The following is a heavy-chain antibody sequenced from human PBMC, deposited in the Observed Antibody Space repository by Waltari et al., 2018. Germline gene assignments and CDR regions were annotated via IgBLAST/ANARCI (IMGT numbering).Heavy chain of an antibody. CDR3: ATQIVATTFRLSYYFDY. Sequence: QMQLKVSGPGLQKPSETLYLTRTVSGGSITNSSYYWGWIPQPPGKGLEWIGSIYYSGSSNCNPSLKSRVTISVDTSKTQFSLKLSSVTAADTAVYYCATQIVATTFRLSYYFDYWGQGTLVTVSS. CDR2: IYYSGSS. J-gene: IGHJ4*02. V-gene: IGHV4-39*07. D-gene: IGHD5-12*01. CDR1: GGSITNSSYY.